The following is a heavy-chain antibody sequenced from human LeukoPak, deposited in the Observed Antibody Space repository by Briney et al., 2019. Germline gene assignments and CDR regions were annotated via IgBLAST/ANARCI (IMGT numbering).Heavy chain of an antibody. D-gene: IGHD4-17*01. J-gene: IGHJ4*02. Sequence: PGGSLRLSCAASGFTFSSYAMHWVRQAPGKGLEWVAVISYDGSNKYYADSVKGRFTISRDNSKNTLYLQMNSLRAEDTAVYYCAKGLGYGDYVPFDYWGQGTLVTVSS. CDR3: AKGLGYGDYVPFDY. V-gene: IGHV3-30*04. CDR1: GFTFSSYA. CDR2: ISYDGSNK.